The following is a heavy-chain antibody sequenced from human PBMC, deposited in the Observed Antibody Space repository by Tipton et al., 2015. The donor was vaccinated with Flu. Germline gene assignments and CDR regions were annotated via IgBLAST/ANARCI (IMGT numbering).Heavy chain of an antibody. Sequence: SLRLSCAASGFIFSTYGMHWVRQAPGKGLEWVANIKQGGDEKYYVDSVKGRFTISRDNPKNSLYLQMNSLRAEDTAVYYCARTRGGYCTATACFADYFDYWRQGALVTVSS. CDR1: GFIFSTYG. CDR2: IKQGGDEK. D-gene: IGHD2-8*02. CDR3: ARTRGGYCTATACFADYFDY. V-gene: IGHV3-7*01. J-gene: IGHJ4*02.